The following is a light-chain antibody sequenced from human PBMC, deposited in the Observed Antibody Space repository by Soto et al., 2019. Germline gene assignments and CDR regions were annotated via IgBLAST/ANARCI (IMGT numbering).Light chain of an antibody. J-gene: IGKJ1*01. CDR3: QQYGISART. Sequence: EIVLTQSPGTLSLSPGERATLSCRASKSFSRSYLAWYQQKPGQAPRLLIYGASSRATGIPDRFSGSGSGTDFTLTISRLEPEDFAVYYCQQYGISARTFGQGTKVDIK. CDR1: KSFSRSY. V-gene: IGKV3-20*01. CDR2: GAS.